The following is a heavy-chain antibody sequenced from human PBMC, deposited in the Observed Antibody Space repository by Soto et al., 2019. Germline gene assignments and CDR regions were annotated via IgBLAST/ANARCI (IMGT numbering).Heavy chain of an antibody. V-gene: IGHV4-4*02. CDR3: ASGPGPTNYYDILTGPQGVLDY. CDR1: GGSISSTTW. D-gene: IGHD3-9*01. J-gene: IGHJ4*02. CDR2: IHHDGST. Sequence: PSETLSLTCAVSGGSISSTTWWSWVRQPPGKGLEWIGEIHHDGSTNYNPSLKSRVTISVDKSKNQFSLKVNSVTAADTAVYYCASGPGPTNYYDILTGPQGVLDYWGQGTLVTVS.